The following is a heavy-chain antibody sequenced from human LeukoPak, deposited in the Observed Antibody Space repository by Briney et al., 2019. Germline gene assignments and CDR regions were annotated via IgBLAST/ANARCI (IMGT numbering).Heavy chain of an antibody. V-gene: IGHV3-30*18. J-gene: IGHJ4*02. D-gene: IGHD2-15*01. CDR3: AKDVRRYCSGGSCFYSDY. CDR1: GLTLSNYG. CDR2: ISFDGSNK. Sequence: AGGSLRLSCAASGLTLSNYGMHWVRQAPGKGLEWVAGISFDGSNKFYADSVKGRFTISRDNSKNTLYLQMNSLRPEDTAVYYCAKDVRRYCSGGSCFYSDYWGQGTLVTVSS.